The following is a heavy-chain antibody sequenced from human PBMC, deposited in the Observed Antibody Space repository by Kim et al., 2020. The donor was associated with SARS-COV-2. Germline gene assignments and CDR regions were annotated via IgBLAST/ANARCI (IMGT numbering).Heavy chain of an antibody. D-gene: IGHD4-4*01. J-gene: IGHJ4*02. Sequence: YADSVKGRFTISRDNSKNTLYLQMNSLRAEDTAVYYCAKAYYSNDWTVDYWGQGTLVTVSS. V-gene: IGHV3-23*01. CDR3: AKAYYSNDWTVDY.